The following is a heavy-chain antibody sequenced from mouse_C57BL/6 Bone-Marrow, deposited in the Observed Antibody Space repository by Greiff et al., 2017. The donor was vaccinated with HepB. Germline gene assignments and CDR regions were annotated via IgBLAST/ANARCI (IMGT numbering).Heavy chain of an antibody. J-gene: IGHJ4*01. CDR3: AREGDLLLRESEWDY. V-gene: IGHV1-19*01. CDR1: GYTFTDYY. Sequence: EVQLQQSGPVLVKPGASVKMSCKASGYTFTDYYMNWVKQSHGKSLEWIGVINPYNGGTSYNQKFKGKATLTVDKSSSTAYMELNSLTSEDSAVYYCAREGDLLLRESEWDYWGQGTSVTVSS. CDR2: INPYNGGT. D-gene: IGHD1-1*01.